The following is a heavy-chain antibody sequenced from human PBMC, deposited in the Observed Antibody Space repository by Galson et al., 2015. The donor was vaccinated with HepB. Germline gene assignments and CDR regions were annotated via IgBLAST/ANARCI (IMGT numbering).Heavy chain of an antibody. Sequence: SLRLSCAASGFTFSSYAMHWVRQAPGKGLEWVAVISYDGSNKYYADSVKGRFTISRDNSKNTLYLQMNSLRAEDTAVYYCASSPLLPDFDYWGQGTLVTVSS. V-gene: IGHV3-30-3*01. CDR1: GFTFSSYA. CDR3: ASSPLLPDFDY. CDR2: ISYDGSNK. J-gene: IGHJ4*02. D-gene: IGHD2-15*01.